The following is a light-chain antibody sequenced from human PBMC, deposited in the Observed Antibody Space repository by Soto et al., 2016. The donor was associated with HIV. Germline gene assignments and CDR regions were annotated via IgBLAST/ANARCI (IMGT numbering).Light chain of an antibody. Sequence: DIQMTQSPSSVSASVGDRVTITCRASQDISRWLAWYQQTPGKAPKLLISGASVLHTGVPSRFSGSGSGTDFTLTINSLQPEDFGTYFCQQAYGIPHTFGGGTKVEIK. CDR2: GAS. J-gene: IGKJ4*01. V-gene: IGKV1-12*01. CDR3: QQAYGIPHT. CDR1: QDISRW.